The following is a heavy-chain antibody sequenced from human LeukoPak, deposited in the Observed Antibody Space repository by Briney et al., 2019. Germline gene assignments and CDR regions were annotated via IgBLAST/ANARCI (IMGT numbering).Heavy chain of an antibody. Sequence: GASVKVSCKASGYTFTSYAMHWVRQAPGQGLEWMGRINPNSGGTNYAQKFQGRVTMTRNTSISTAYMELSSLRSEDTAVYYCARYISEYSSSYYYYGMDVWGQGTTVTVSS. V-gene: IGHV1-2*06. J-gene: IGHJ6*02. CDR2: INPNSGGT. CDR3: ARYISEYSSSYYYYGMDV. D-gene: IGHD6-6*01. CDR1: GYTFTSYA.